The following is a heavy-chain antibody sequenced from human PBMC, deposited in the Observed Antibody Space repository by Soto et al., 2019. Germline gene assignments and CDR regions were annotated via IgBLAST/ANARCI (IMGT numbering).Heavy chain of an antibody. D-gene: IGHD1-26*01. CDR1: GYTLTELS. V-gene: IGHV1-24*01. CDR2: FDPEDGET. Sequence: GASVKVSCKVSGYTLTELSMHWVRQAPGKGLEWMGGFDPEDGETIYAQKFQGRVTMTEDTSTDTAYMELSSLRSEDTAVYYCATQTRGSYYSFHYFAYWGQGTLVTVSS. CDR3: ATQTRGSYYSFHYFAY. J-gene: IGHJ4*02.